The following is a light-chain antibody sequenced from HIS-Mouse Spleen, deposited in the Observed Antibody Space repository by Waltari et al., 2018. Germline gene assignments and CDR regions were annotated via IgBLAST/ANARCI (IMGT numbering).Light chain of an antibody. Sequence: QSALTQPASVSGSPGQSITISCTGPSSDVGSYTLVSWYQQHPGKAPKLMIYEGSKRPSGVSNRFSGSKSGNTASLTISGLQAEDEADYYCCSYAGSSTVVFGGGTKLTVL. J-gene: IGLJ2*01. V-gene: IGLV2-23*01. CDR1: SSDVGSYTL. CDR3: CSYAGSSTVV. CDR2: EGS.